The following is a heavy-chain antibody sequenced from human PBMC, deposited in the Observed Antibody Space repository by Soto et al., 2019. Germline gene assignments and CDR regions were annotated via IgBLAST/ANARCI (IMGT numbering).Heavy chain of an antibody. V-gene: IGHV4-4*07. CDR3: AGAAYNYGPFDS. Sequence: QVQLQESGPGLVKPSETLSLSCTFSGDSTTTYYWNWIRQPAGKGLEWIGRIYSTGSSNYNPSLESRIAMSVDTSKKQFFSKLTSVTAADTAVYYCAGAAYNYGPFDSWGQGTLVTVSS. CDR1: GDSTTTYY. CDR2: IYSTGSS. D-gene: IGHD5-18*01. J-gene: IGHJ4*02.